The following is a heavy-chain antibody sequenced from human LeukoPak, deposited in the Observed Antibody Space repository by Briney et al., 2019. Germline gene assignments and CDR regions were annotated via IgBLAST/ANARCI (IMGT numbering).Heavy chain of an antibody. CDR2: ISNDGGST. J-gene: IGHJ4*02. V-gene: IGHV3-23*01. CDR1: GFTFTYYA. CDR3: TRIPSSTSSWYYFDY. D-gene: IGHD6-13*01. Sequence: GGSLRLSCAASGFTFTYYAMSWVRQAPGKGLEWVSAISNDGGSTYYADSVKGRFTISRDNSKNTLYLQMNSLRAEDTAVYYCTRIPSSTSSWYYFDYWGQGTLVTVSS.